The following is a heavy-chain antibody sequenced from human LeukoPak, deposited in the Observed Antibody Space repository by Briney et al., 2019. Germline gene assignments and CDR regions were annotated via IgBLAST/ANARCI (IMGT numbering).Heavy chain of an antibody. J-gene: IGHJ4*02. Sequence: SETLSLTCTVSGGSISSYYWSWIRQPPGKGLEWIGYIYYSGSTDYNPSLKSRVTISVDTSKNQFSLKLSSVTAADTAVYYCARSKDILTGYCFDYWGQGTLVTVSS. V-gene: IGHV4-59*01. CDR1: GGSISSYY. D-gene: IGHD3-9*01. CDR3: ARSKDILTGYCFDY. CDR2: IYYSGST.